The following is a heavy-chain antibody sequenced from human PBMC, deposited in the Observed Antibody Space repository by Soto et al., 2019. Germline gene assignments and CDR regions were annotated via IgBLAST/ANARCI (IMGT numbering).Heavy chain of an antibody. CDR2: IIPMFGTA. Sequence: GASVKVSCKASGGTFSRYAINWVRQAPGQGLEWMGGIIPMFGTANYAQKFQGRVTITADESTNTGYMELGSLISEDTAVYYCARDGTLYDSSGYYYLYWGQGTLVTVSS. D-gene: IGHD3-22*01. J-gene: IGHJ4*02. V-gene: IGHV1-69*13. CDR1: GGTFSRYA. CDR3: ARDGTLYDSSGYYYLY.